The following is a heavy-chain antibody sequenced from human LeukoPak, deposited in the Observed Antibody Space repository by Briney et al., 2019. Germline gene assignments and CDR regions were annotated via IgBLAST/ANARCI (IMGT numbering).Heavy chain of an antibody. J-gene: IGHJ4*02. CDR2: ISTTGSTT. CDR1: GFTFSSYA. V-gene: IGHV3-23*01. Sequence: GGSLRLSCAASGFTFSSYAVSWVRQAPGKGLEWVSSISTTGSTTYYADSVRGRFSISRDNSQNTLSLQMDSLTAADTAVYSCATYDLWTTYYTFQYWGQGTLVSVSS. CDR3: ATYDLWTTYYTFQY. D-gene: IGHD3-3*01.